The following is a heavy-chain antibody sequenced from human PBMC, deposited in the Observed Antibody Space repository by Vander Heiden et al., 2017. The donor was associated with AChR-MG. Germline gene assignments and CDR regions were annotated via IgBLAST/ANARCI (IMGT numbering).Heavy chain of an antibody. CDR3: ARDDIVVVPTYYYYGMDV. CDR1: GGTFSSYP. J-gene: IGHJ6*02. D-gene: IGHD2-2*01. CDR2: IIPIFGTA. V-gene: IGHV1-69*01. Sequence: QLQLVQSGAEVKKPGSAVKVSCKAPGGTFSSYPIGWVRQAPGQGLEWMGGIIPIFGTANYAQKFQGRVTITADESTSTAYMELSSLRSEDTAVYYCARDDIVVVPTYYYYGMDVWGQGTTVTVSS.